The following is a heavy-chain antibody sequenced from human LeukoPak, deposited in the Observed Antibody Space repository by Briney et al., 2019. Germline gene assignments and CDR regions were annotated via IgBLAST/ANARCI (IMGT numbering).Heavy chain of an antibody. V-gene: IGHV1-2*02. CDR3: ARGPPTRVVVVTTGDFDY. CDR1: GYTFTGYY. D-gene: IGHD3-22*01. J-gene: IGHJ4*02. Sequence: ASVKVSCKASGYTFTGYYIHWVRQAPGQGLEWMGWINPNSGVTNYAQKFQGRVTVTRDTSISTAYMELRRLRSDDRAVYHCARGPPTRVVVVTTGDFDYWGQGTLVTVSS. CDR2: INPNSGVT.